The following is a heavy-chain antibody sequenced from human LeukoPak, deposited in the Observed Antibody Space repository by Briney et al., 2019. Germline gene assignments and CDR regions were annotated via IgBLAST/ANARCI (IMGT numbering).Heavy chain of an antibody. V-gene: IGHV3-21*01. CDR2: IGSSSTYT. J-gene: IGHJ4*02. CDR1: GFSFSSYA. CDR3: VNPGADVVSF. D-gene: IGHD2-21*01. Sequence: GGSLRLSCAASGFSFSSYAMDWVRQAPGKGLEWVSSIGSSSTYTHYADSVQGRFTISRDNAKNSLYLQMDNLRVKDTALYYGVNPGADVVSFWGQGTLVTVSS.